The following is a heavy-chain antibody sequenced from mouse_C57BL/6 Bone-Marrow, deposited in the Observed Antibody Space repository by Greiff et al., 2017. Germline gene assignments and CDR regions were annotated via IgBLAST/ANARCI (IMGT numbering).Heavy chain of an antibody. V-gene: IGHV1-81*01. CDR1: GYTFTSYG. J-gene: IGHJ3*01. CDR2: IYPRSGNT. CDR3: AREGAYYSNSAWFAY. Sequence: QVQLQQSGAELARPGASVKLSCKASGYTFTSYGISWVKQRTGQGLEWIGEIYPRSGNTYYNEKFKGKATLTADKSSSTAYMELRSLTSEDSAVYLCAREGAYYSNSAWFAYWGQGTLVTVSA. D-gene: IGHD2-5*01.